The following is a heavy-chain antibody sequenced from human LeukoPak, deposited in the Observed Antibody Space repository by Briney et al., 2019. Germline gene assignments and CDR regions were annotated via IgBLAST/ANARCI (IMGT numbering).Heavy chain of an antibody. CDR2: ISGSGGST. Sequence: GGSLRLSCAASGFTFSTYAMSWARQAPGKGLEWVSAISGSGGSTYYADSVKGRFTISRDNSKNTLYLQMNSLRAEDTAVYYCARDHRPYNWNYGLDYWGQGTLVTVSS. V-gene: IGHV3-23*01. D-gene: IGHD1-7*01. CDR3: ARDHRPYNWNYGLDY. CDR1: GFTFSTYA. J-gene: IGHJ4*02.